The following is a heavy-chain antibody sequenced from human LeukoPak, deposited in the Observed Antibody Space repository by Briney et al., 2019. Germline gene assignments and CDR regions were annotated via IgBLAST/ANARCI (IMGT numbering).Heavy chain of an antibody. CDR1: GVTFSSYG. CDR2: IWSDGSTK. D-gene: IGHD2-2*01. CDR3: ARDAATSVGMPHY. J-gene: IGHJ4*02. V-gene: IGHV3-33*01. Sequence: GRSLRLSCVASGVTFSSYGMHWVRQAPGKGLEWVAIIWSDGSTKYYVDSVKGRFTISRDNSKSTLYLQMNSLRAEDTAVYYCARDAATSVGMPHYWGQGTVVTVSS.